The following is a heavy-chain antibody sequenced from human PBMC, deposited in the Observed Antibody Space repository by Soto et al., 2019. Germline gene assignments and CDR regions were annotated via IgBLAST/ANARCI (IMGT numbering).Heavy chain of an antibody. CDR2: INPNNGGT. J-gene: IGHJ4*02. Sequence: ASVKVSCKASGYTFTGYDMHWVRQAPGQGLEWMGWINPNNGGTNYAQKFQGRVTMTRDTSISTAYLELSGLRSDDTAVYYCASTAVSSRLRREDCSCHFYFDFWGQGTTVTVSS. CDR1: GYTFTGYD. CDR3: ASTAVSSRLRREDCSCHFYFDF. D-gene: IGHD2-21*01. V-gene: IGHV1-2*02.